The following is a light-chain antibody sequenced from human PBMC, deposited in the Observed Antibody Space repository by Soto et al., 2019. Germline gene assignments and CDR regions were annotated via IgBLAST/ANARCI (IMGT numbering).Light chain of an antibody. J-gene: IGKJ1*01. CDR1: QGINSW. CDR3: QQANSFPWT. V-gene: IGKV1-12*01. Sequence: DIQMTQSPSSVSASAGDRVTITCRASQGINSWLAWYQQKPGKAPKLLIYTASTLQSGVPSRFSGSGYGTDFTLTISSLQPEDFATYYCQQANSFPWTFGQGTKVEIK. CDR2: TAS.